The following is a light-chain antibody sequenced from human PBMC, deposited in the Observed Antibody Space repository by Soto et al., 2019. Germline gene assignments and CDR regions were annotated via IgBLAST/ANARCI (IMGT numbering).Light chain of an antibody. CDR1: QSISSY. CDR2: AAS. Sequence: IQLTQSTSFLSASVGDRVTITCRASQSISSYLNWYQQKPGKAPKLLIYAASSLQSGVPSRFSGSGSGTDFTLTISSLQPEDFATYYCQQSYSTPRTFAQGTKV. CDR3: QQSYSTPRT. J-gene: IGKJ1*01. V-gene: IGKV1-39*01.